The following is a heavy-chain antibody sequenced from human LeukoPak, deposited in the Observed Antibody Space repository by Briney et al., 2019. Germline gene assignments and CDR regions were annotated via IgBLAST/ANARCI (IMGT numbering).Heavy chain of an antibody. Sequence: GGSLRLSCAASGFTFSGYAMSWVRQAPGKGLEWVSAISGSGGSTYYADSVKGRFTISRDNSKNTLYLQMNSLRAEETAVYYCAKLTGTTGGADYWGQGTLVNVSS. V-gene: IGHV3-23*01. D-gene: IGHD1-1*01. CDR2: ISGSGGST. CDR3: AKLTGTTGGADY. J-gene: IGHJ4*02. CDR1: GFTFSGYA.